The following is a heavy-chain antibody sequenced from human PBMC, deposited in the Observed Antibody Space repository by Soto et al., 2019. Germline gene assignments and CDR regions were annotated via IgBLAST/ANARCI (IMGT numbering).Heavy chain of an antibody. D-gene: IGHD5-18*01. J-gene: IGHJ2*01. CDR2: IYHSGST. CDR1: GGSISSSNW. CDR3: ARPPSTAMDRYFDP. Sequence: QVQLQESGPGLVKPSGTLSLTCAVSGGSISSSNWWSWVRQPPGKGLEWIGEIYHSGSTNYNPSLKSRVTISVDTSKHQFSVKLSSVTAADTAVYYCARPPSTAMDRYFDPWGRGTLDTVSS. V-gene: IGHV4-4*02.